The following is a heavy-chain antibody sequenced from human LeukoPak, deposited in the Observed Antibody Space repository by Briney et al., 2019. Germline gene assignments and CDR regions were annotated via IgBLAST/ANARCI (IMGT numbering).Heavy chain of an antibody. J-gene: IGHJ3*01. D-gene: IGHD6-13*01. Sequence: PGGSLRLSCAATGFTFNTFAMHWVRQAPGEGVEWVAVISRDGTVQYYGDSVKGRLTISRDNSENTLYLQMSSRGTGDDVLYYCARAISAPGTPENAFDVWGQGTMVTVSS. V-gene: IGHV3-30*04. CDR1: GFTFNTFA. CDR3: ARAISAPGTPENAFDV. CDR2: ISRDGTVQ.